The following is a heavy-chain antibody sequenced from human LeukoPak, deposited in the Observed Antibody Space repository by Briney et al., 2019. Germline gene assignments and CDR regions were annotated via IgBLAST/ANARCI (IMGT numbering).Heavy chain of an antibody. CDR2: FYGGGTT. J-gene: IGHJ4*02. CDR3: GRRFAVSSGFDL. CDR1: GFTVSSTY. D-gene: IGHD3-3*01. Sequence: GGSLRRSCAASGFTVSSTYMNRARQPPGKGLEWVSVFYGGGTTYYADSVKGRFTISRDISKNTLYLQMSSLRDEDTAVYYCGRRFAVSSGFDLWGQGTLVTVSS. V-gene: IGHV3-66*02.